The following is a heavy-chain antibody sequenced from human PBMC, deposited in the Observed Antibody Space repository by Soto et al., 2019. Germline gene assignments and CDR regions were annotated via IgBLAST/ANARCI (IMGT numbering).Heavy chain of an antibody. Sequence: QVQLQESGPGLMKPSQTLSLTCTVSGGSISSGGYYWSWIRQHPGKGLEYIGYIYYSGSTYYNPSLKSRVAISVDTSKNQFSLKLTSVTAADTAVYYCAAEVGFGPLFDYWGQGTLVTVSS. CDR3: AAEVGFGPLFDY. V-gene: IGHV4-31*03. D-gene: IGHD3-3*01. CDR2: IYYSGST. J-gene: IGHJ4*02. CDR1: GGSISSGGYY.